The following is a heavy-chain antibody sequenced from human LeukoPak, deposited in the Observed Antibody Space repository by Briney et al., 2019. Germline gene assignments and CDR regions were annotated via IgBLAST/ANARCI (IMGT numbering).Heavy chain of an antibody. Sequence: SETLSLTCTVSGGSISSSPYYWGWIRQSPGKGLEWIASIYYSGSTYHNPSLKSRVSISVDTSKNQFFLRLSSLTAADTAVYYCASHISSEWFPYYFDFWGQGTLVTVSS. D-gene: IGHD3-3*01. CDR3: ASHISSEWFPYYFDF. J-gene: IGHJ4*02. CDR1: GGSISSSPYY. CDR2: IYYSGST. V-gene: IGHV4-39*01.